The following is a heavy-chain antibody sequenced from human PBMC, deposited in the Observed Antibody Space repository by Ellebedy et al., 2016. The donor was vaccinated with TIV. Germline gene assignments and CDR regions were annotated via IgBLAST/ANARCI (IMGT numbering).Heavy chain of an antibody. J-gene: IGHJ4*02. CDR2: IYPGDSDT. Sequence: GESLKISCQGSGYSFSSYWIGWVRQMPGKGLEWMGIIYPGDSDTTYSPSFQGQVIISADKSISTAYLLWSSLKASDTAMYYCARRQYDSGFYYFDYWGQGTLVTVSS. CDR1: GYSFSSYW. CDR3: ARRQYDSGFYYFDY. D-gene: IGHD3-22*01. V-gene: IGHV5-51*01.